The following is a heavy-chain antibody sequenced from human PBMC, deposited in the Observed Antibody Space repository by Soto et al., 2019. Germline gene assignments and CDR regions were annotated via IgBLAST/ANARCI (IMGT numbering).Heavy chain of an antibody. CDR2: IDPSDSYT. Sequence: PGESLKISCKGSGYSYTSYWISWVRQMPGKGLEWMGRIDPSDSYTDYNPSFQGHVTISADKSINTAYLQWSSLKASDTAMYYCAREYCTRTGCHTRAFDIWGQGTMVTVSS. J-gene: IGHJ3*02. V-gene: IGHV5-10-1*01. CDR1: GYSYTSYW. CDR3: AREYCTRTGCHTRAFDI. D-gene: IGHD2-2*02.